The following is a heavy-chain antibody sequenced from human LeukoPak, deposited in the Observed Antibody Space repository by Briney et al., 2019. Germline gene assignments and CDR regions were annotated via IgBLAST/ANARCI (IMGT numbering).Heavy chain of an antibody. Sequence: SETLSLTCTVSGYSISSTFYGAWIRRPPGKGLEWIATISHSATTYYTPSLKSRLTMSVDTSKNQFSLKLSSVTVADTAVYYCARVNTPVATFDYWGQGTLVTVSS. CDR3: ARVNTPVATFDY. V-gene: IGHV4-38-2*02. CDR2: ISHSATT. J-gene: IGHJ4*02. D-gene: IGHD2-15*01. CDR1: GYSISSTFY.